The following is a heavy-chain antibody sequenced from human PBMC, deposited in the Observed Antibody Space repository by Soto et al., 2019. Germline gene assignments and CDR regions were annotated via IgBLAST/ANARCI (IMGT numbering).Heavy chain of an antibody. J-gene: IGHJ4*02. CDR2: IIRIFGTA. CDR1: GGTFSSYA. D-gene: IGHD2-15*01. Sequence: QVQLVQSGAEVKKPGSSVKVSCKASGGTFSSYAIRWVRQAPGQGLEWIGGIIRIFGTANYAQKFQGRVTITADESTSTAYMELSSLRSEDTAVYYCARVIRYCSGGSCYPPQYYFDYWGKGTLVTASS. CDR3: ARVIRYCSGGSCYPPQYYFDY. V-gene: IGHV1-69*01.